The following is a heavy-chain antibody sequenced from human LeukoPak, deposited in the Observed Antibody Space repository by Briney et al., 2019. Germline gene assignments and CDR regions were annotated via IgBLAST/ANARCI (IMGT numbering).Heavy chain of an antibody. V-gene: IGHV3-48*01. Sequence: GGSLRLSCAASGFTFSRYTMFWVRQAPEKGLEWISYISSSDSAIYYADSVKGRFTISRDNAKNSLYLQMNSLRAEDTAVYYCARVTYSTSPTPFDYWGQGTLVTVSS. CDR2: ISSSDSAI. CDR3: ARVTYSTSPTPFDY. J-gene: IGHJ4*02. CDR1: GFTFSRYT. D-gene: IGHD6-6*01.